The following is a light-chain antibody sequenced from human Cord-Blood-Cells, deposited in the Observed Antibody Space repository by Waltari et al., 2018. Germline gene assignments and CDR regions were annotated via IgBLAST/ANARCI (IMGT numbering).Light chain of an antibody. CDR1: PSVLYSSNNKNY. J-gene: IGKJ1*01. V-gene: IGKV4-1*01. CDR3: QQYYSTPWT. CDR2: WAS. Sequence: DIVMTQSPDSLAVSLGERATINCKSSPSVLYSSNNKNYLAWYQQKPGQPPKLLIYWASTRESWVPDRFSGSGSGTDFTLTISSLQAEDVAVYYCQQYYSTPWTFGQGTKVEIK.